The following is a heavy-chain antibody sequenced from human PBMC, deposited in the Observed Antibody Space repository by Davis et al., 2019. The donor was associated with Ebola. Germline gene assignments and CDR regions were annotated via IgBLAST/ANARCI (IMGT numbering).Heavy chain of an antibody. V-gene: IGHV1-2*04. CDR3: AREAADHRGIDF. D-gene: IGHD1-14*01. Sequence: AASVKVSCKASGYTFTGYYMHWVRQAPGQGLEWMGWINPNTGGADYAQDFQGWVTMTRDTSTSTAYMQLNRLRSDDSAMYYCAREAADHRGIDFWGQGTMVTVSS. J-gene: IGHJ4*02. CDR2: INPNTGGA. CDR1: GYTFTGYY.